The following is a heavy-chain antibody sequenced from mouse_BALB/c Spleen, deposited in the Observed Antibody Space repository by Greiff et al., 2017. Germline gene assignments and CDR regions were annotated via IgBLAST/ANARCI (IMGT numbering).Heavy chain of an antibody. J-gene: IGHJ4*01. CDR1: GFNIKDTY. Sequence: VQLQQSGAELVKPGASVKLSCTASGFNIKDTYMHWVKQRPEQGLEWIGRIDPANGNTKYDPKFQGKATITADTSSNTAYLQLSSLTSEDTAVYYCAAVYYDYDMDYWGQGTSVTVSS. CDR2: IDPANGNT. CDR3: AAVYYDYDMDY. D-gene: IGHD2-4*01. V-gene: IGHV14-3*02.